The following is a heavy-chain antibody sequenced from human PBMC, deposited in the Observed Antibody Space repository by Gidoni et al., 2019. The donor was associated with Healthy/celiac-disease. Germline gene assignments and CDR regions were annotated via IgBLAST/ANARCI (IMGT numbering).Heavy chain of an antibody. V-gene: IGHV4-4*02. J-gene: IGHJ6*03. CDR1: GGSISSSNW. CDR2: IYHSGST. Sequence: QVQLQESGPGLVKPSGTLSLTCAVSGGSISSSNWWSWVRQPPGTGLEWIGEIYHSGSTNYNPSLKSRVTISVDKSKNQFSLKLSYVTAADTAVYYCARVSPPNRYGSGSNYYYYYMDVWGKGTTVTVSS. CDR3: ARVSPPNRYGSGSNYYYYYMDV. D-gene: IGHD3-10*01.